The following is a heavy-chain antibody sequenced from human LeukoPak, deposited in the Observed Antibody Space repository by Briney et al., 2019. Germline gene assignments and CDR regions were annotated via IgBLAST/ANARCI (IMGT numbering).Heavy chain of an antibody. Sequence: GGSLRLSCAASGFTFSSYSMNWVRQAPGQGLEWVSSITSSNNYIYYGDSVKGRFTISRDDAKNSLFLQMNSLRAEDTVTYYCARGRYYYYMDVWGKGTTVTVSS. CDR3: ARGRYYYYMDV. CDR2: ITSSNNYI. J-gene: IGHJ6*03. V-gene: IGHV3-21*01. CDR1: GFTFSSYS.